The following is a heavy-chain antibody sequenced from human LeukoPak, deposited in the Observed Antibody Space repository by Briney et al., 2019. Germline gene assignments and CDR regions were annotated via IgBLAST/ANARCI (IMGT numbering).Heavy chain of an antibody. CDR3: ARAAHSGSLAPFDY. Sequence: SETLSLTCAVYGGSISSYYWSCIRQHAGKGLEWIGRIYSSGSTNYNPSLKSRVTMSVGTSKNQFSLKLSSVTAADTAVYYCARAAHSGSLAPFDYWGQGTLVTVSS. CDR1: GGSISSYY. CDR2: IYSSGST. J-gene: IGHJ4*02. D-gene: IGHD1-26*01. V-gene: IGHV4-59*10.